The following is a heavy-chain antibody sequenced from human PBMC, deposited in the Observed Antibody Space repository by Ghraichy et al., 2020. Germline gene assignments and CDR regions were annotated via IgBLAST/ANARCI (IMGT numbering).Heavy chain of an antibody. CDR1: GFTFNIYV. J-gene: IGHJ4*02. CDR3: ARSTGQTYFYFDY. D-gene: IGHD2-8*02. CDR2: IWFDGDNH. Sequence: GGSLRLSCAASGFTFNIYVMHWVRQAPGKGLEWVALIWFDGDNHYYADSVKGRFSISRDNSKNTLYLQMNSLRAEDTAVYYCARSTGQTYFYFDYWGQGTLVTVSS. V-gene: IGHV3-33*01.